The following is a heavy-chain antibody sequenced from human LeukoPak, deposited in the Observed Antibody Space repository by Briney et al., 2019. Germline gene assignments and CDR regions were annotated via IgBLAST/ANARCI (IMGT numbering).Heavy chain of an antibody. J-gene: IGHJ6*02. Sequence: SVKVSCKASGGTFSSYAISWVRQAPGQGLEWMGGIIPIFGTANYAQKFQGRVTITADESTSTAYMELSSLRSEDTAVYYCARGFWGPGSATPEYYYYGMDVWGQGTTVTVSS. CDR1: GGTFSSYA. D-gene: IGHD3-10*01. CDR2: IIPIFGTA. CDR3: ARGFWGPGSATPEYYYYGMDV. V-gene: IGHV1-69*13.